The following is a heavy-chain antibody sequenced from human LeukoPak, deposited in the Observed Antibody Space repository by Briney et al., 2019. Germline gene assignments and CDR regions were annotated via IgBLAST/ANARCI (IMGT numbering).Heavy chain of an antibody. V-gene: IGHV1-18*01. CDR2: ISAYNGNT. D-gene: IGHD3-22*01. CDR1: GYTFTSYG. CDR3: ARGGTFYYDSSGYSDY. J-gene: IGHJ4*02. Sequence: GASVKVSCKASGYTFTSYGISWVRQAPGQGLEWMGWISAYNGNTNYAQKLQGRVTMTTDKSTSTAYMELRSLRSDDTAVYYCARGGTFYYDSSGYSDYWGQGTLVTVSS.